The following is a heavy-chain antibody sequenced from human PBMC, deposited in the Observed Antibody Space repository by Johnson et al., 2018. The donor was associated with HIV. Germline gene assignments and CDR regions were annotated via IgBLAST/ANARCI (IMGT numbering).Heavy chain of an antibody. J-gene: IGHJ3*02. CDR1: GFTFHDYD. CDR2: ISWNSATK. V-gene: IGHV3-9*01. CDR3: ARDGGVAAAVGVVAFDI. Sequence: VQLVESGGGLVQPGRSLRLSCAASGFTFHDYDIHWVRQAPGKGLEWVSGISWNSATKDYADSVKGRFTISRDNAENSLYLQMNSLRAEDTAVYYCARDGGVAAAVGVVAFDIWGQGTMVTVSS. D-gene: IGHD6-13*01.